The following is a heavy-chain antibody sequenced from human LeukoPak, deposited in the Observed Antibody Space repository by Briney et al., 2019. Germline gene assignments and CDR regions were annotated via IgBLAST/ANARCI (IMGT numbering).Heavy chain of an antibody. V-gene: IGHV4-38-2*02. CDR2: VYHVGTT. CDR1: GYSISSGYF. Sequence: PSVTLSLTCTVSGYSISSGYFWGWIRQPPGKGLEWIGVYHVGTTDYNPSLKSRVTISVDRSKNQMSLKLSSVTAADTAVYYCARCLGFLIGSSWYPDAFDIWGQGTMVTVSS. J-gene: IGHJ3*02. D-gene: IGHD6-13*01. CDR3: ARCLGFLIGSSWYPDAFDI.